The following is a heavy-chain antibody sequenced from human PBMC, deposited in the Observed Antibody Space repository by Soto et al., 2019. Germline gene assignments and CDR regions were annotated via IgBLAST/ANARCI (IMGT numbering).Heavy chain of an antibody. CDR3: ARGLGGATYYYYYGMDV. CDR1: GYTFTSYD. V-gene: IGHV1-8*01. CDR2: MNPNSGNT. D-gene: IGHD1-26*01. Sequence: ASVKVSCKASGYTFTSYDINWVRRATGQGLEWMGWMNPNSGNTGYAQKFQGRVTMTRNTSISTAYMELSSLRSEDTAVYYCARGLGGATYYYYYGMDVWGQGTTVTVSS. J-gene: IGHJ6*02.